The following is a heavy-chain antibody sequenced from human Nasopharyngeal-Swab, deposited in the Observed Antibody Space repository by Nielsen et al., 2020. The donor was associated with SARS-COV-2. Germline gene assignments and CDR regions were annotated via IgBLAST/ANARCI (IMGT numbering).Heavy chain of an antibody. CDR3: ARAVSYCSGDRCPFDP. J-gene: IGHJ5*02. Sequence: GESLKISCAASGFTFSSYAMSWVRQAPGRGLEWVSLIFAGGDTYYADFVKGRFTVSRDNSKNTVFLQLTHLRAEDTAVYFCARAVSYCSGDRCPFDPWGQGTQVTVSS. V-gene: IGHV3-66*01. CDR2: IFAGGDT. CDR1: GFTFSSYA. D-gene: IGHD2-15*01.